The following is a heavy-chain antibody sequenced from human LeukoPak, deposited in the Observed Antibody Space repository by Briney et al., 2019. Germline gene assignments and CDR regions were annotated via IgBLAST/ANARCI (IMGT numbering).Heavy chain of an antibody. CDR2: IYYSGST. Sequence: SETLSLTCTVSGGSISSYYWSWIRQPPGKGLEWIGYIYYSGSTNYNPSLKSRVTISVDTSMNQFSLKLSSVTAADTAVYYCARVSEAVAGTGWFDPWGQGTLVTVSS. D-gene: IGHD6-19*01. CDR1: GGSISSYY. CDR3: ARVSEAVAGTGWFDP. J-gene: IGHJ5*02. V-gene: IGHV4-59*01.